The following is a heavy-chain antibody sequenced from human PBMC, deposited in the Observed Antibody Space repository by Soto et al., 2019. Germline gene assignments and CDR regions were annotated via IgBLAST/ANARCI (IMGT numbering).Heavy chain of an antibody. V-gene: IGHV4-59*08. CDR2: VYGNGDS. D-gene: IGHD5-12*01. J-gene: IGHJ6*01. CDR3: VRQGFVRLHGLVDV. CDR1: GGSIDGYN. Sequence: QVQLQESGPGLVKPSETLSLTCTVSGGSIDGYNCAWIRQTPGKALEWVGYVYGNGDSGYNPSLKSRVTLSLDTSKSQFSLQLRSVTAADTAVYYCVRQGFVRLHGLVDVWGRGTTVTVSS.